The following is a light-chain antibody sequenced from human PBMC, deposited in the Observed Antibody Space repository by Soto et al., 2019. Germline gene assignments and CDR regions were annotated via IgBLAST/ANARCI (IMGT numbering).Light chain of an antibody. CDR3: CSYAGSSTAVV. Sequence: QSALTQPASVSGSPGQSITISCTGTSSDVGAYNYVSWYQQYPGTAPKVMIYEVSSRPSGVSNRFSGSKSGNTASLTISGLQAEDEADYYCCSYAGSSTAVVFGGGTQLTVL. CDR1: SSDVGAYNY. J-gene: IGLJ2*01. V-gene: IGLV2-14*01. CDR2: EVS.